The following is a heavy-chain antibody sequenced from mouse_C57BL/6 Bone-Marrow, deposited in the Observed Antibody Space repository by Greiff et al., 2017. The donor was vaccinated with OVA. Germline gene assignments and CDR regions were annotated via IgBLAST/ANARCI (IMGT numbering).Heavy chain of an antibody. J-gene: IGHJ1*03. V-gene: IGHV5-9-1*02. CDR2: ISSGGDYI. D-gene: IGHD1-1*01. CDR1: GFTFSSYA. Sequence: EVKVEESGEGLVKPGGSLKLSCAASGFTFSSYAMSWVRQTPEKRLEWVAYISSGGDYIYYADTVKGRFTISRDNASNTLYLQMSSLKSEDTAMYYCTRGGTTVVPWYFDVWGTGTTVTVSS. CDR3: TRGGTTVVPWYFDV.